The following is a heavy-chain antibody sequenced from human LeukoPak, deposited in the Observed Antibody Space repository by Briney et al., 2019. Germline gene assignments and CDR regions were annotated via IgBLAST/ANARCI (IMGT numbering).Heavy chain of an antibody. CDR1: GYSFTSYW. V-gene: IGHV5-51*01. CDR2: IYPGDSDT. J-gene: IGHJ4*02. Sequence: GESLKISCKGSGYSFTSYWIGWVRQMPGKGLEWMGIIYPGDSDTRYSPSFQGQVTISADKSISTAYLQWSSLKASDTAMYYCARQLLRYSSSSLEFDYWGQGTLVTVSS. D-gene: IGHD6-6*01. CDR3: ARQLLRYSSSSLEFDY.